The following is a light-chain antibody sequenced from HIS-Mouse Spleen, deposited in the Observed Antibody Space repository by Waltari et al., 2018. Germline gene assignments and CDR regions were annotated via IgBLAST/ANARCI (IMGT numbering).Light chain of an antibody. CDR3: AAWDDSLSGPV. CDR1: SSNIGSNY. V-gene: IGLV1-47*01. Sequence: QSVLTQPPSASGTPGQRVTIPCSGSSSNIGSNYVYWYQQLPGTAPKLPIDRNNRRPSGVPDRLSGSKSSPSASLAISGLRSEDEADYYCAAWDDSLSGPVFGGGTKLTVL. J-gene: IGLJ3*02. CDR2: RNN.